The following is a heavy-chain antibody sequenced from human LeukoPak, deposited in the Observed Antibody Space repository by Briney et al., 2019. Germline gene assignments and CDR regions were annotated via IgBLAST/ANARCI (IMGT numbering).Heavy chain of an antibody. J-gene: IGHJ4*02. Sequence: GGTLRLSCAASGFTFSSYGMSWVRQAPGKGLEWVSAISGSGGSTYYADSVKGRFTISRDNSKNTLYLQMNSLRAEDTAVYYCAKVPAYDGIDYWGQGTLVTVSS. CDR3: AKVPAYDGIDY. D-gene: IGHD3-3*01. CDR1: GFTFSSYG. V-gene: IGHV3-23*01. CDR2: ISGSGGST.